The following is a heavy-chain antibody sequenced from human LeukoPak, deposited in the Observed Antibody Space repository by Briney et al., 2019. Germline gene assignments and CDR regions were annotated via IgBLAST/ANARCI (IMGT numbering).Heavy chain of an antibody. V-gene: IGHV4-39*01. D-gene: IGHD2-15*01. J-gene: IGHJ4*02. CDR1: GGSISSVTDY. CDR2: VYYTGSN. Sequence: SETLSLTCTVSGGSISSVTDYWGWNRQPPGKGLEWIGVVYYTGSNYNNPSLKRRVTLSVDTSKNQFALKLSSVTAADTAVYYCARHERTSYCNGGSCELLDDWGQGTLVTVSS. CDR3: ARHERTSYCNGGSCELLDD.